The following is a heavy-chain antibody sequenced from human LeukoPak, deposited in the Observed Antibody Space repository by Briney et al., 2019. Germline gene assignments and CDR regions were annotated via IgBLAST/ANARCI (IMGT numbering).Heavy chain of an antibody. CDR1: GYTFTGYY. D-gene: IGHD1-26*01. Sequence: GASVKVSCKASGYTFTGYYMHWVRQAPGQGLEWMGWINPNSGGTNYAQKFQGRVTMTRNTSISTAYMELSSLRSEDTAVYYCARGLSGSYFGTDYWGQGTLVTVSS. V-gene: IGHV1-2*02. CDR3: ARGLSGSYFGTDY. CDR2: INPNSGGT. J-gene: IGHJ4*02.